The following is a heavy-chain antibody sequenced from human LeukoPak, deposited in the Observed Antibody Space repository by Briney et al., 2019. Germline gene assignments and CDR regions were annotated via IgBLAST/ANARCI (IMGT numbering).Heavy chain of an antibody. V-gene: IGHV3-15*01. CDR3: TTGIAAAGPRRRYFDY. Sequence: SGGSLRLSCAASGFTFSSYAMSWVRQAPGKGLEWVGRIKSKTDGGTTDYAAPVKGRFTISRDDSKNTLYLQMNSLKTEDTAVYYCTTGIAAAGPRRRYFDYWGQGTLVTVSS. CDR1: GFTFSSYA. CDR2: IKSKTDGGTT. J-gene: IGHJ4*02. D-gene: IGHD6-13*01.